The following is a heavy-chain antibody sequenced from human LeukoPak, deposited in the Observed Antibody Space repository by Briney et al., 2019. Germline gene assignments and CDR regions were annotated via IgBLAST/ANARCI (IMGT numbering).Heavy chain of an antibody. CDR3: ARHGVGDDFWSGHCPYDY. J-gene: IGHJ4*02. V-gene: IGHV5-51*01. Sequence: GASLKISSKVSGDIFTSNWIGWGRPQPGKGLEWMGIIFLGDSDSRYSPVFQGQVTMSVDQSIKSAFLQWDRMKASVTAMYYCARHGVGDDFWSGHCPYDYWGQGTLVTVSS. D-gene: IGHD3-3*01. CDR1: GDIFTSNW. CDR2: IFLGDSDS.